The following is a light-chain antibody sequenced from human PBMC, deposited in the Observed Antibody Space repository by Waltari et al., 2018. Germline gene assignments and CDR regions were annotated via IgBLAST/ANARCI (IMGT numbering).Light chain of an antibody. J-gene: IGLJ2*01. Sequence: SFELTQPPSLSVSPGQTARITCSGDAFSQQHAHWHQQRPGLAPVLVIYKDSERPSGIPERFSGSSSGTTVTLTISGVQAEDEADYYCQSADSSGSVVFGGGTKLTVL. CDR2: KDS. CDR3: QSADSSGSVV. V-gene: IGLV3-25*03. CDR1: AFSQQH.